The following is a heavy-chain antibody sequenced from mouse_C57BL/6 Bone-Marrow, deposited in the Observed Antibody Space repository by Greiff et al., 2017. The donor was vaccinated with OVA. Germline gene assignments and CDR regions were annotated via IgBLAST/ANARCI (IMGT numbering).Heavy chain of an antibody. CDR2: ISDGGSYT. CDR1: GFTFSSYA. J-gene: IGHJ2*01. Sequence: EVKVVESGGGLVKPGGSLKLSCAASGFTFSSYAMSWVRQTPEKRLEWVATISDGGSYTYYPDNVKGRFTISRDNAKNNLYLQMSHLKSEDTAMYYCAKGREGDYWGQGTTLTVSS. CDR3: AKGREGDY. V-gene: IGHV5-4*03.